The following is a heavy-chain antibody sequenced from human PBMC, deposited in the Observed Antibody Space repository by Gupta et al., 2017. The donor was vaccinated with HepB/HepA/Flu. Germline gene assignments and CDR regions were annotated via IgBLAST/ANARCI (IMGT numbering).Heavy chain of an antibody. D-gene: IGHD6-6*01. CDR1: GFTFSSYG. CDR2: IWYDGSNK. J-gene: IGHJ2*01. V-gene: IGHV3-33*01. CDR3: ARDFGGIAAPPGYFDL. Sequence: QVQLVESGGGVVQPGRSLRLSCAASGFTFSSYGMPWGRQAPGKGLEWVAVIWYDGSNKYYADSVKGRFTISRDNSKNTLYLQMNSLRAEDTAVYYCARDFGGIAAPPGYFDLWGRGTLVTVSS.